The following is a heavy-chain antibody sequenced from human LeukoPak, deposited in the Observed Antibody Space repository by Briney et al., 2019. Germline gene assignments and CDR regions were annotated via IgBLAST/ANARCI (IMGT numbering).Heavy chain of an antibody. V-gene: IGHV4-59*01. D-gene: IGHD2-2*02. CDR3: ARGGCNSASCYMAPFDY. CDR1: GGFISTYY. J-gene: IGHJ4*02. Sequence: SETLSLTCRVSGGFISTYYWSWIRQPPGKGLEWIGYIYYSGSTNYNPSLKSRVTISVDTSKNQFSLKLSSVTAADTAVYHCARGGCNSASCYMAPFDYWGQGTLVTVSS. CDR2: IYYSGST.